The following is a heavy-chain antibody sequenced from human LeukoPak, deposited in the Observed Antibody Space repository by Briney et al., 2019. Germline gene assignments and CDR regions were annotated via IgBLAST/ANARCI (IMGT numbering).Heavy chain of an antibody. D-gene: IGHD2-15*01. CDR3: ATGYCSGGSCHFTPFDY. CDR1: GNTFSNYG. Sequence: ASVKVSCKASGNTFSNYGLNWVRQAPGQGPEWMGWISTKTGDPMYAQGFTGRFVFSLDTSVSTAYLQISSLKAEDTAVYYCATGYCSGGSCHFTPFDYWGQGTLVTVSS. J-gene: IGHJ4*02. V-gene: IGHV7-4-1*02. CDR2: ISTKTGDP.